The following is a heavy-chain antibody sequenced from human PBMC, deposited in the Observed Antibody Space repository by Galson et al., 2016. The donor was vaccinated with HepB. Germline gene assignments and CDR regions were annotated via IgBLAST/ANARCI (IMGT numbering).Heavy chain of an antibody. D-gene: IGHD3-22*01. Sequence: SLRLSCAASGFTFSTYVMSWVRQAPGKGLEWVSALSGNGDHAFYADSVKGRFTISRDNSKNTLYLHVGSLRPEDMAVYYCVRVGSGYDYWGQGTLVTVSS. CDR2: LSGNGDHA. CDR3: VRVGSGYDY. CDR1: GFTFSTYV. J-gene: IGHJ4*02. V-gene: IGHV3-23*01.